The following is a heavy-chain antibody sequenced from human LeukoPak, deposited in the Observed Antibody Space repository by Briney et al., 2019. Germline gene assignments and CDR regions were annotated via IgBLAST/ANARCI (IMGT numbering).Heavy chain of an antibody. CDR2: ISGSGGST. J-gene: IGHJ5*02. V-gene: IGHV3-23*01. CDR3: AKSLLSGWFDP. D-gene: IGHD6-25*01. Sequence: GGSLRFSCAASGFTFSSYAMSWVRQAPGKGLEWVSAISGSGGSTYYADSVKGQFTISRDNSKNTLYLQMNSLRAEDTAVYYCAKSLLSGWFDPWGQGTLVTVSS. CDR1: GFTFSSYA.